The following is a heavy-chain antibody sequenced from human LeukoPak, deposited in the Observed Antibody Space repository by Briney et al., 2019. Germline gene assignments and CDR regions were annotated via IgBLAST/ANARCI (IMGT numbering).Heavy chain of an antibody. CDR2: ISWNSGSI. CDR3: ARVHGGCSSTSCYVDY. V-gene: IGHV3-9*01. D-gene: IGHD2-2*01. Sequence: PGGSLRLSCAASGFTFDDYAMHWVRQAPGKGLEWVSGISWNSGSIGYADSVKGRFTISRDNAKNSLYLQMNSLRAEDTAVYYCARVHGGCSSTSCYVDYWGQGTLVTVSS. J-gene: IGHJ4*02. CDR1: GFTFDDYA.